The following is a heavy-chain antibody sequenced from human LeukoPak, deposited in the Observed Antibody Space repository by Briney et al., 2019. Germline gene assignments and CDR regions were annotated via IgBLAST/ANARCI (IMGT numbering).Heavy chain of an antibody. J-gene: IGHJ4*02. D-gene: IGHD5-12*01. CDR1: GFTFSKYA. Sequence: PGGSLRLSCAASGFTFSKYAMAWVRQARGKGLEGVSGIRDSGGSTYYAHSVKGRFTISRDNSKNTLYLQMNSLRAEDTAVYYCAKGVSAYAWGYFDYWGQGTLVTVSS. V-gene: IGHV3-23*01. CDR2: IRDSGGST. CDR3: AKGVSAYAWGYFDY.